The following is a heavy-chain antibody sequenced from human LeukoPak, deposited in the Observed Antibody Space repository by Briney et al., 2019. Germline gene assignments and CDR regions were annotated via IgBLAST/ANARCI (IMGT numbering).Heavy chain of an antibody. Sequence: GGSLRLSCAASGFTFSSYSMNWVRQAPGKGLEWVSYISSSSSTIYCADSVKGRFTISRDNSKNTLYLQMNSLRAEDTAVYYCARDHSDGYSYGPSRYYYGMDVWGQGTTVTVSS. CDR3: ARDHSDGYSYGPSRYYYGMDV. D-gene: IGHD5-18*01. V-gene: IGHV3-48*01. CDR1: GFTFSSYS. CDR2: ISSSSSTI. J-gene: IGHJ6*02.